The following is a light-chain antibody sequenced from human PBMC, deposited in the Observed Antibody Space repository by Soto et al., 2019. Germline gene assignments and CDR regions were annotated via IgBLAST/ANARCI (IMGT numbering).Light chain of an antibody. V-gene: IGLV2-8*01. CDR3: SSFAGRNVYF. CDR2: DVS. CDR1: NSDIGSYNY. J-gene: IGLJ1*01. Sequence: QSVLTQPPSASGSPGQALTISCTGTNSDIGSYNYVSWYQQHPGKAPKLMIYDVSERPSGVPDRFSGSKSGNTASLTVSGPQVGDGVDFFCSSFAGRNVYFFGRGTKVPLL.